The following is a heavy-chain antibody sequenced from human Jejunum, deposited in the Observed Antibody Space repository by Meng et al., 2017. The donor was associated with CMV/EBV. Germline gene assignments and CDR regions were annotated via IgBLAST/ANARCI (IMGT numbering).Heavy chain of an antibody. V-gene: IGHV3-23*01. J-gene: IGHJ4*02. CDR3: AKDRCGGSYCCPDY. Sequence: ATSGFTVSNYAMSWVRRAPGKGLEWASTISVSGRTYYADSVKGRFTISRDTSKNTLDLQMASLRAEDTAVYYCAKDRCGGSYCCPDYWGQGTLVTVSS. D-gene: IGHD3-16*02. CDR2: ISVSGRT. CDR1: GFTVSNYA.